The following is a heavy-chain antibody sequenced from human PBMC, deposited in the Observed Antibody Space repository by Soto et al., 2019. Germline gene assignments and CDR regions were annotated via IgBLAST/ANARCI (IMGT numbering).Heavy chain of an antibody. V-gene: IGHV2-5*02. CDR1: GFSLSTSGVG. Sequence: QITLKESGPTLVKPTQTLTLTCTFSGFSLSTSGVGVGWIRQPPGKALEWLALIYWDDDKRYSPSLKSRLTITKDXXKXQXXLTMTNMDPVDTATYYCAHTQTQNYYDSRGYAFDIWGQGTMVTVSS. CDR3: AHTQTQNYYDSRGYAFDI. D-gene: IGHD3-22*01. J-gene: IGHJ3*02. CDR2: IYWDDDK.